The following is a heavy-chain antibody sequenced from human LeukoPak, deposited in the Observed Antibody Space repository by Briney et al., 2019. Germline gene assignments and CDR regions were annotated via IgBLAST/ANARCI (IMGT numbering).Heavy chain of an antibody. CDR2: IGYTGTYI. Sequence: GGSLRLSCAASAFSLNAYNMNWVRQAPGKGLEWVSSIGYTGTYIYYADSVKGRFTISRDNAQNSLYLQMNSLRAEDTAIYYCVRDRGTYRPIDYWGQGTLVTVSS. D-gene: IGHD1-26*01. CDR3: VRDRGTYRPIDY. CDR1: AFSLNAYN. J-gene: IGHJ4*02. V-gene: IGHV3-21*04.